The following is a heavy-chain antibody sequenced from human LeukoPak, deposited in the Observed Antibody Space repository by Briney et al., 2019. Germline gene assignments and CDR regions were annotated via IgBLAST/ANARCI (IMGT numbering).Heavy chain of an antibody. D-gene: IGHD3-10*01. CDR3: ARRGYGSGNYYYPN. V-gene: IGHV5-51*01. J-gene: IGHJ4*02. Sequence: GESLKISCKGSGYSFTNHYIGWVRLMPGKGLEWMGIIYPGDSDTRYSPSIQGQVTISADKSISTAYLQWNSLKASDTAMYYCARRGYGSGNYYYPNWGQGTLVTVSS. CDR1: GYSFTNHY. CDR2: IYPGDSDT.